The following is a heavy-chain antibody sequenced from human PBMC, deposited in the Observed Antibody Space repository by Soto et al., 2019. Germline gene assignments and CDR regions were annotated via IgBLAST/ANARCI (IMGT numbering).Heavy chain of an antibody. CDR1: GYTFTSYG. V-gene: IGHV1-18*01. Sequence: ASVKVSCKASGYTFTSYGISWVRQAPGQGLEWMGWISAYNGNTNYAQKLQGRVTMTTDISTSTAYMELRSLRSDDTAVYYCAREPGGIAAAFFDYWGQGTLVTVSS. D-gene: IGHD6-13*01. J-gene: IGHJ4*02. CDR3: AREPGGIAAAFFDY. CDR2: ISAYNGNT.